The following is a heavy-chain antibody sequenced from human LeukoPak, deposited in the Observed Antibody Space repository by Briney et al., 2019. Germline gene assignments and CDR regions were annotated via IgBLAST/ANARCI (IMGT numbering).Heavy chain of an antibody. CDR1: GYTFTGYY. CDR2: INPNSGGT. V-gene: IGHV1-2*02. Sequence: ASVKVSCKTSGYTFTGYYMHWVRQAPGQGLEWMGWINPNSGGTNYAQKFQGRVTMTRATSITTAYMELSRLRSDDTAVYYCARGGPTYYDFWSGQNWFDPWGQGTLATVSS. D-gene: IGHD3-3*01. J-gene: IGHJ5*02. CDR3: ARGGPTYYDFWSGQNWFDP.